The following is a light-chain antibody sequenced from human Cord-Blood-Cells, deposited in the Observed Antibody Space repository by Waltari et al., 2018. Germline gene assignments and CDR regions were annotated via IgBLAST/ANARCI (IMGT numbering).Light chain of an antibody. V-gene: IGKV1-6*01. Sequence: AIQLTQSPSPTSPSVGDRVTITCRASQGIRNDLGWSQQKPGNPPKLLLHAPSSFHSALPSIFSGRASGTDFPLTLRTLQPEDFATYYCLQDYNYPYTFGQGTKLEIK. CDR3: LQDYNYPYT. CDR1: QGIRND. J-gene: IGKJ2*01. CDR2: APS.